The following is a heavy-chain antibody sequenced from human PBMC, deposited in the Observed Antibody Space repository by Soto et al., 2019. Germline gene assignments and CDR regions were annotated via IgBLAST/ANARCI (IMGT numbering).Heavy chain of an antibody. J-gene: IGHJ6*02. CDR3: GRGIQTYYGVDV. V-gene: IGHV3-74*01. Sequence: EEQLVESGGGLVQPGGSLRVSCAASGFTFSNYWMHWVRQVPGKGLVWVSRVNFDGRTTNYADSVKGRFTISRDNARNTVYLQMNSLRAEATAVYYGGRGIQTYYGVDVWGQGTTVTVSS. CDR2: VNFDGRTT. CDR1: GFTFSNYW.